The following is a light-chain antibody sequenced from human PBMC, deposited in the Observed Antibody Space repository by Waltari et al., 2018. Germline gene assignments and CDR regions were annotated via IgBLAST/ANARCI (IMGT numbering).Light chain of an antibody. CDR3: QQYYSTLT. V-gene: IGKV4-1*01. Sequence: DIVMTQSPDSLAVSLGERATINCKSSQSVLYSSNNKNYLAGYQQKPGQPPKLLIYWASTRESGVPDRFSGSGSGTDFTLTISSLQAEDVAVYYCQQYYSTLTFGGGTKVEIK. CDR1: QSVLYSSNNKNY. CDR2: WAS. J-gene: IGKJ4*01.